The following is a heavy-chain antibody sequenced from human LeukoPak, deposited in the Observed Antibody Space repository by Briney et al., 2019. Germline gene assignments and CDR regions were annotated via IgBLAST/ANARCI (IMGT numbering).Heavy chain of an antibody. CDR2: MSGSGDGT. J-gene: IGHJ6*03. CDR1: GFAFSNFA. CDR3: AKMMWRRLYDYCMDV. Sequence: GGSLRLSCAASGFAFSNFAMSWVRQAPGKGLEWVSAMSGSGDGTYYADSVKGRFTISRDNSKNTLYLQMNSLRAEDTAVYYCAKMMWRRLYDYCMDVWGKGTTVTVSS. D-gene: IGHD2-21*01. V-gene: IGHV3-23*01.